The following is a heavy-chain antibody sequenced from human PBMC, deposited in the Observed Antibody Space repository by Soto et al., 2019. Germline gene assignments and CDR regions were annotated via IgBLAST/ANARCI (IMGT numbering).Heavy chain of an antibody. V-gene: IGHV3-23*01. CDR3: AKDRGSSGYYGSDY. D-gene: IGHD3-22*01. CDR1: GFTFSSYA. Sequence: GGSLRLSCAASGFTFSSYAMSWVRQAPGKGLEWVSAIRGGGSSTNYADSVKGRFTISRDNSKSTLYLQMNSLRAEDTDVDYCAKDRGSSGYYGSDYWGQGTLVTVSS. CDR2: IRGGGSST. J-gene: IGHJ4*02.